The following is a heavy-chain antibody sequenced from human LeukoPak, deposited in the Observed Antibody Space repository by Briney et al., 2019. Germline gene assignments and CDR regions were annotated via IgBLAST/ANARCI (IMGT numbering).Heavy chain of an antibody. J-gene: IGHJ4*02. CDR3: ATVGRSKVGGY. CDR1: GFTFSSYE. Sequence: GGSLRLSCAASGFTFSSYEMNWVRQAPGKGLEWVSYISSRGSSMYYADSVKGRYTISRDNSKNSLYLQMNSLRAEDTAVYYCATVGRSKVGGYWGQGTLVTVSS. V-gene: IGHV3-48*03. D-gene: IGHD4-23*01. CDR2: ISSRGSSM.